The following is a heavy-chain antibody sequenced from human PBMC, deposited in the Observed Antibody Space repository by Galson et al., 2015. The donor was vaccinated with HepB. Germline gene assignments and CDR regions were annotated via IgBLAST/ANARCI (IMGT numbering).Heavy chain of an antibody. CDR2: NNHRGRT. V-gene: IGHV4-34*01. CDR1: GGSFSGYY. D-gene: IGHD2-2*01. J-gene: IGHJ4*02. Sequence: ETLSLTCAVYGGSFSGYYWRWIRQPPGKGQEWIGENNHRGRTNYNPTIKSRVSISEDRSKNQLSLKLSSVTGADTAVYYCARGALRPSDIVVVPAAPSGAIDYWGQGTLVTVSS. CDR3: ARGALRPSDIVVVPAAPSGAIDY.